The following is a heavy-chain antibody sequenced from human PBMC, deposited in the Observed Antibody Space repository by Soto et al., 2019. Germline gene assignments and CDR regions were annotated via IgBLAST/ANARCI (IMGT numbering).Heavy chain of an antibody. D-gene: IGHD3-22*01. CDR1: GYTFTSYG. J-gene: IGHJ4*02. V-gene: IGHV1-3*01. CDR3: ARSSGWYYVDY. Sequence: QVQLVQSGAEVKKPGASVKVSCKASGYTFTSYGIHWVRQAPGQRLEWMGWINAGNGNTKYSQKFQGRVTITRDTSASTAYMELSSLRSEDTAVYYCARSSGWYYVDYLGQGTRVTVSS. CDR2: INAGNGNT.